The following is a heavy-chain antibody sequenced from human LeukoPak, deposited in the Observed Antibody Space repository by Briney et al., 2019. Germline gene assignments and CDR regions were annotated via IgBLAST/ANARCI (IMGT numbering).Heavy chain of an antibody. D-gene: IGHD3-10*01. Sequence: EASVKVSCKASGGTFSSYAISWVRQAPGQGLEWMGGIIPIFGTANYAQKFQGRVTITTDESTSTAYMELSSLRSEDTAVYYCAVSGSSPANWFDPWGQGTLVTVSS. V-gene: IGHV1-69*05. CDR1: GGTFSSYA. CDR2: IIPIFGTA. CDR3: AVSGSSPANWFDP. J-gene: IGHJ5*02.